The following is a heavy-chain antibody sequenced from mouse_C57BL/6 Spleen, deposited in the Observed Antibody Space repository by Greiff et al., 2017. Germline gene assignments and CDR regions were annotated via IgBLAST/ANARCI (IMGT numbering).Heavy chain of an antibody. D-gene: IGHD1-1*01. V-gene: IGHV1-50*01. Sequence: QVQLQQPGAELVKPGASVKLSCKASGYTFTSYWMQWVKQRPGQGLEWIGEIDPSDSYTNYNQKFKGKATLTVDTSSSTAYMQLSSLTSEDSAVYYWARRGLYYGSSYDAMDYWGQGTSVTVSS. CDR1: GYTFTSYW. CDR3: ARRGLYYGSSYDAMDY. CDR2: IDPSDSYT. J-gene: IGHJ4*01.